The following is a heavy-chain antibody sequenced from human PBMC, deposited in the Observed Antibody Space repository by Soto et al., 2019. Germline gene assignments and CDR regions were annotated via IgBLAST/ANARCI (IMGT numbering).Heavy chain of an antibody. CDR3: ARDRHYDFWSGYSPVYYYYGMDV. Sequence: GGSLRLSCAASGFTFSSYSMNWVRQAPGKGLEWVSSISSSSSYIYYADSVKGRFTISRDNAKNSLYLQMNSLRAEDTAVYYCARDRHYDFWSGYSPVYYYYGMDVWGQGTTVTVSS. J-gene: IGHJ6*02. CDR1: GFTFSSYS. CDR2: ISSSSSYI. D-gene: IGHD3-3*01. V-gene: IGHV3-21*01.